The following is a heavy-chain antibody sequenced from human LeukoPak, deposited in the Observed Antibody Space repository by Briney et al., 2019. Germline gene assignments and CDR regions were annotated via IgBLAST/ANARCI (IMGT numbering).Heavy chain of an antibody. CDR1: GGSISSSNW. V-gene: IGHV4-4*02. CDR2: IYHSGST. CDR3: ARGRRDGYNLGDAFDI. D-gene: IGHD5-24*01. J-gene: IGHJ3*02. Sequence: PSETLSLTCAVSGGSISSSNWWSWVRQPPGKGLEWIGEIYHSGSTNYNPSLKSRVTISVDTSKNQFSLKLSSVTAADTAVYYCARGRRDGYNLGDAFDIWGQGTMVTVSS.